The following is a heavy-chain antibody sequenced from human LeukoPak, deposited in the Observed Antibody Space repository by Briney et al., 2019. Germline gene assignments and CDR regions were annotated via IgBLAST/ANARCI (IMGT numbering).Heavy chain of an antibody. J-gene: IGHJ5*02. V-gene: IGHV4-59*08. Sequence: SETLSLTCTVSGGSISYYYWSWIRQPPGKGLEWIGYIYHSGSTYYNPSLKSRVTISVDTSKNQFSLKLNSVTAADTAVYYCARHYGPWGQGTLVTVSS. CDR1: GGSISYYY. CDR2: IYHSGST. D-gene: IGHD3-10*01. CDR3: ARHYGP.